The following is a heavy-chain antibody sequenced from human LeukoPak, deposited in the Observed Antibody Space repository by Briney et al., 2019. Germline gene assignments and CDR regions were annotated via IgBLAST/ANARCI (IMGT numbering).Heavy chain of an antibody. D-gene: IGHD3-22*01. V-gene: IGHV3-73*01. CDR3: TRHGYDSSDYYATLDY. CDR2: IRSKANSYAT. Sequence: PGGSLKLSCAASGFTFSGSAMHWVRQASGKGLEGVGRIRSKANSYATAYAASVKGRFTISRDDSKNTAYMQMNSLKTEDTAVYYCTRHGYDSSDYYATLDYWGQGTLVTVSS. J-gene: IGHJ4*02. CDR1: GFTFSGSA.